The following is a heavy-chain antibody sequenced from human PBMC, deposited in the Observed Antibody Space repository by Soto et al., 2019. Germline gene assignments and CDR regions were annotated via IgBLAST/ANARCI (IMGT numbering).Heavy chain of an antibody. Sequence: QVQLQQWGAGLLKPSETLSLTCAVYGGSFSGYYWNWIRQPPRKGLEWIGEINHSGSTNYNPSLNSRVTIAXDTSKNQFSLKLSSVTATDTAVYYCARGWGTIFDYWGQGTLVTVSS. D-gene: IGHD7-27*01. CDR1: GGSFSGYY. V-gene: IGHV4-34*01. J-gene: IGHJ4*02. CDR3: ARGWGTIFDY. CDR2: INHSGST.